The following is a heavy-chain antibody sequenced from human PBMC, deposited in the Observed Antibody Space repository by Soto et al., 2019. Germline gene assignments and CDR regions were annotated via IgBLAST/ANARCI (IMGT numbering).Heavy chain of an antibody. D-gene: IGHD2-15*01. CDR2: IYWDDDK. Sequence: QITFKESGPTLVNPTQTLTLTCTFSGFSLSTSGVGVGWIRQPPGKALEWLALIYWDDDKRYSPSLKSRLTITKDTSKNQVVLTMTNMDPVDTATYYCARTRAYCSGGSCPEYFQHWGQGTLVTVSS. J-gene: IGHJ1*01. V-gene: IGHV2-5*02. CDR3: ARTRAYCSGGSCPEYFQH. CDR1: GFSLSTSGVG.